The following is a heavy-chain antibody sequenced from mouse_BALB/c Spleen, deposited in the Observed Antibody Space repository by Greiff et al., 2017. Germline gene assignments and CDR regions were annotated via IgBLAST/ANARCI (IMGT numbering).Heavy chain of an antibody. J-gene: IGHJ3*01. D-gene: IGHD4-1*01. V-gene: IGHV1-7*01. CDR3: ARFSGTRAWFAY. CDR1: GYTFTSYW. CDR2: INPSTGYT. Sequence: VQLQQSGAELAKPGASVKMSCKASGYTFTSYWMHWVKQRPGQGLEWIGYINPSTGYTEYNQKFKDKATLTADKSSSTAYMQLSSLTSEDSAVYYCARFSGTRAWFAYGGQGTLVTVS.